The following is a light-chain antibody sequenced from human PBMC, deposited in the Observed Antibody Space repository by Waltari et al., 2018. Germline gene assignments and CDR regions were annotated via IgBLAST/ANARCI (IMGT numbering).Light chain of an antibody. V-gene: IGKV2-28*01. CDR1: QSLLHSNGYAY. CDR2: FGS. J-gene: IGKJ5*01. CDR3: MQALQTSIT. Sequence: EIVLTQSPLPLPVTLGEQSSISFTSSQSLLHSNGYAYLDWYVQRPGLPPRLLIYFGSYRASGVPDRFSGSGSVTDFTLKISKVEAEDVGVYYCMQALQTSITFGQGTRLEIK.